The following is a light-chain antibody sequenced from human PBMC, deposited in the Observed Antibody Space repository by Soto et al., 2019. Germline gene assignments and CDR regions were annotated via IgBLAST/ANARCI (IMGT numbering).Light chain of an antibody. J-gene: IGKJ5*01. CDR1: QSVSSY. Sequence: EIVVTQSPATLSLSPGERATLSCRASQSVSSYLAWYQPTPGQAPSLLIYDASNRANGIPARFSGSGSGTDLTLTISSLETEDFAFYDGQQYGSSVPITFGQGTRLENK. V-gene: IGKV3-11*01. CDR2: DAS. CDR3: QQYGSSVPIT.